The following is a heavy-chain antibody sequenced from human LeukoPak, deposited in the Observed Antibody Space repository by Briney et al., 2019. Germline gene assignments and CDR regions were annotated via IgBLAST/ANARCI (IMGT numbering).Heavy chain of an antibody. CDR2: IYYSGST. CDR1: GGSISSYY. D-gene: IGHD5-18*01. V-gene: IGHV4-59*12. Sequence: SETLSLTCTVSGGSISSYYWSWIRQPPGKGLEWIGYIYYSGSTNYNPSLKSRVTISVDTSKNQFSLKLSSVTAADTAVYYCARLGSGSRGYSSGLFAFDIWGQGTMVTVSS. J-gene: IGHJ3*02. CDR3: ARLGSGSRGYSSGLFAFDI.